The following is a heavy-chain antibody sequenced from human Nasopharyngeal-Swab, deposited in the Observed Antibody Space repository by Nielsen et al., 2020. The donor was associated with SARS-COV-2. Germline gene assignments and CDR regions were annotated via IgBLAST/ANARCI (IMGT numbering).Heavy chain of an antibody. CDR3: AKDYMVRGGNYYYYGMDV. J-gene: IGHJ6*02. CDR1: GFTFSSYG. CDR2: IWYDGSNK. D-gene: IGHD3-10*01. Sequence: GGSLRLSCAASGFTFSSYGMHWVRQAPGKGLEWVAVIWYDGSNKYYADSVKGRFTISRDNSKNTLYLQMNSLRAEDTAVYYCAKDYMVRGGNYYYYGMDVWGQGTTVTVSS. V-gene: IGHV3-33*06.